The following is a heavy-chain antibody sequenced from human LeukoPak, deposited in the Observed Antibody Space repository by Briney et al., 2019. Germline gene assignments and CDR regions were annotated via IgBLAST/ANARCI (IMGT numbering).Heavy chain of an antibody. J-gene: IGHJ4*02. Sequence: GGSVEPSCAASGFTFSDYGMHWVRQAPGKGLEYVSTISSNGGSTYYANSVKGRFTVSRDNSKNTLYLQMGSLRAEDMAVYYCARDSSTRPFDYWGQGTLVTVSS. V-gene: IGHV3-64*01. CDR3: ARDSSTRPFDY. D-gene: IGHD6-13*01. CDR2: ISSNGGST. CDR1: GFTFSDYG.